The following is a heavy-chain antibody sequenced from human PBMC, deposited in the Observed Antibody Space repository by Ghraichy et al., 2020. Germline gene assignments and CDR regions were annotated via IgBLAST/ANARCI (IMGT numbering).Heavy chain of an antibody. CDR2: ISSDSAFI. CDR3: ARVRYTSTSYYFDY. Sequence: SCAAAGFSFSTYSMNWVRQAPGKGLEWVSSISSDSAFIFYADSMRGRFTISRDNAKNSLYLQISSLRAEDTAIYYCARVRYTSTSYYFDYWGQGAPVTVS. CDR1: GFSFSTYS. V-gene: IGHV3-21*01. J-gene: IGHJ4*02. D-gene: IGHD6-6*01.